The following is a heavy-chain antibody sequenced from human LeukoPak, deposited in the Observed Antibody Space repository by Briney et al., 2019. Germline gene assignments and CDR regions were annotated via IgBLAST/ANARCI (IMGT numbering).Heavy chain of an antibody. Sequence: SETLSFTCTVSGGSISSYYWSWIRQPPGKGLEWIGYIYYSGSTNYNPSLKSRVTISVDTSKNQFSLKLSSVTAADTAVYYCARSISGYYDYWGQGTLVTVSS. J-gene: IGHJ4*02. CDR2: IYYSGST. CDR1: GGSISSYY. D-gene: IGHD3-22*01. CDR3: ARSISGYYDY. V-gene: IGHV4-59*01.